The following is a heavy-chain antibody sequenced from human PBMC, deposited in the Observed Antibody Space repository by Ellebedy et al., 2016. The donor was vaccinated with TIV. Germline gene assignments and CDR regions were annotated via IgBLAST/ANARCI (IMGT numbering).Heavy chain of an antibody. Sequence: AASVKVSCKASGYTFTGYYIHWVRQAPGQGLEWMGWIDPNSGGTHYPQKFQGRVTMTRDTSISTAYMELSRLRSDDTAVYYCARAESEVDVYYWGQGTLVTVSS. CDR1: GYTFTGYY. CDR2: IDPNSGGT. CDR3: ARAESEVDVYY. D-gene: IGHD2-15*01. J-gene: IGHJ4*02. V-gene: IGHV1-2*02.